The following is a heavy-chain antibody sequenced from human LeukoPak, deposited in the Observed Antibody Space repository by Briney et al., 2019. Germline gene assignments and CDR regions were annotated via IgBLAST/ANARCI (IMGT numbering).Heavy chain of an antibody. CDR1: GGTFSSYA. CDR3: ARVGFSGSSSLEDY. V-gene: IGHV1-69*01. CDR2: IIPIFGTA. D-gene: IGHD6-6*01. J-gene: IGHJ4*02. Sequence: SVKVSCEASGGTFSSYAISWVRQAPGQGLEWMGGIIPIFGTANYAQKFQGRVTITADESTSTAYMELSSLRSEDTAVYYCARVGFSGSSSLEDYWGQGTLVTVSS.